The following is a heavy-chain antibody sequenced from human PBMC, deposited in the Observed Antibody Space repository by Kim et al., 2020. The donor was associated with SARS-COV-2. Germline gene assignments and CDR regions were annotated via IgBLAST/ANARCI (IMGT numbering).Heavy chain of an antibody. V-gene: IGHV3-30*04. CDR2: ISYDGSNK. J-gene: IGHJ5*02. D-gene: IGHD2-21*02. CDR1: GFTFSSYA. Sequence: GGSLRLSCAASGFTFSSYAMHWVRQAPGKGLEWVAVISYDGSNKYYADSVKGRFTISRDNSKNTLYLQMNSLRAEDTAVYYCARDLCGDCHNWFDPWGQGTLVTVSS. CDR3: ARDLCGDCHNWFDP.